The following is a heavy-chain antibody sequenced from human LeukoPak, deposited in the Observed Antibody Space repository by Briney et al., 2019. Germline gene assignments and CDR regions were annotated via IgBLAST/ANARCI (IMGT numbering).Heavy chain of an antibody. CDR2: FEPEEGDHGET. CDR3: ATDRLEIYALNI. Sequence: ASVKVSCKASGYSLSDLSIHWVRHVPGKGLEWMGGFEPEEGDHGETIYAQNFEGRLTLTEDTLTDTAYMELLSLTSEDTAVYYCATDRLEIYALNIWGQGTMVTVSS. D-gene: IGHD1-1*01. CDR1: GYSLSDLS. J-gene: IGHJ3*02. V-gene: IGHV1-24*01.